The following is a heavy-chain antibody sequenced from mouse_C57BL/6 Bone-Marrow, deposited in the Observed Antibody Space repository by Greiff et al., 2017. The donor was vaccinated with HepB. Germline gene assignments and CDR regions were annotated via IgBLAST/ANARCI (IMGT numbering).Heavy chain of an antibody. CDR2: ISSGGSYT. CDR3: AREGTYYDYALYYFDY. J-gene: IGHJ2*01. V-gene: IGHV5-6*01. CDR1: GFTFSSYG. Sequence: EVKLVESGGDLVKPGGSLKLSCAASGFTFSSYGMSWVRQTPDKRLEWVATISSGGSYTYYPDSVKGRVTISRDNAKNTLYLQMSSLKSEDTAMYYCAREGTYYDYALYYFDYWGQGTTLTVSS. D-gene: IGHD2-4*01.